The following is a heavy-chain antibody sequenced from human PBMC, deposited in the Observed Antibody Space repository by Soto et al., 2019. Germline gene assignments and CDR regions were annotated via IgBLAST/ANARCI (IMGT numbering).Heavy chain of an antibody. CDR3: ARDSSLHQPLFYGMDV. Sequence: EVQLVESGGGLVQPGGSLRLSCAASGLTVSSNYMSWVRQAPGKGLEWFSVMYSGGSTYYADSVKGRFIISRDNYKNTLYLQMDSLRVEDTAVYYCARDSSLHQPLFYGMDVWGQGTTVTVSS. CDR1: GLTVSSNY. V-gene: IGHV3-66*01. D-gene: IGHD2-2*01. CDR2: MYSGGST. J-gene: IGHJ6*02.